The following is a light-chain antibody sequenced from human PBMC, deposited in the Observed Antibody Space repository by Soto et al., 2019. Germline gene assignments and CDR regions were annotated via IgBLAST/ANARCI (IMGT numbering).Light chain of an antibody. CDR1: QSVSSNY. V-gene: IGKV3-20*01. CDR3: QQSGSSPWT. Sequence: EIVLTQSPGTLSLSAGDRATLSCRASQSVSSNYLAWYRQKPGQTPRLLIYGASSRATGIPDRFSGSGSGTDFTLTISRLEPEDFAVYYCQQSGSSPWTFGQGTKVEIK. J-gene: IGKJ1*01. CDR2: GAS.